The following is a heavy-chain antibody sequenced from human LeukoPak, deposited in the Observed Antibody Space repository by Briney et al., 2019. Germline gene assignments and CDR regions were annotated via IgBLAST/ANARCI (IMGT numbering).Heavy chain of an antibody. CDR3: ARGEDIVVVAAATIEY. D-gene: IGHD2-15*01. V-gene: IGHV1-46*01. CDR2: INPKTGIT. Sequence: ASVKVSCKASGYTFATYYIHWVRRAPGQGLEWMGIINPKTGITNYAQKFQGRVTITRDTSASTVYMDLGSLKSEDTAVYYCARGEDIVVVAAATIEYWGQGALVTVSS. J-gene: IGHJ4*02. CDR1: GYTFATYY.